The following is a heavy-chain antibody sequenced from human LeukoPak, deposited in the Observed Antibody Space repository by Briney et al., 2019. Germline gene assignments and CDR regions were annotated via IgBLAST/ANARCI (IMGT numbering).Heavy chain of an antibody. Sequence: GGSLRLSCAASGFTFSSYAMSWVRQAPGKGLEWVAVISYDGSNKYYADSVKGRFTISRDNSKNTLCLQMNSLRAEDTAVYYCAALPLRSYLWDYWGQGTLVTVSS. CDR3: AALPLRSYLWDY. D-gene: IGHD3-3*01. CDR1: GFTFSSYA. J-gene: IGHJ4*02. V-gene: IGHV3-30-3*01. CDR2: ISYDGSNK.